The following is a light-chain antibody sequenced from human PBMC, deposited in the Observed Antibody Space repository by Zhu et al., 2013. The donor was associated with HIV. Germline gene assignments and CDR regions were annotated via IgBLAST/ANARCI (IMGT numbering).Light chain of an antibody. CDR3: QVWDSFNDQVV. V-gene: IGLV3-21*03. CDR1: NIGSKS. CDR2: NDN. J-gene: IGLJ3*02. Sequence: SFVLTQPPSLSVAPGKTARMTCGGNNIGSKSVHWYQQKPGQAPVLVVYNDNDRPSGIPQRFSGSNSGNTATLTISRVEAGDEAAYYCQVWDSFNDQVVFGGGTKLTVL.